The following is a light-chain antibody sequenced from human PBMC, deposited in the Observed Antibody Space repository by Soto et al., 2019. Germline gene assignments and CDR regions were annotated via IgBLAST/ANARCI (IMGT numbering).Light chain of an antibody. J-gene: IGLJ3*02. CDR1: SSNIGRNT. V-gene: IGLV1-44*01. Sequence: QSVLTQPPSASGTPGQRVTISCSGSSSNIGRNTLNWYQQVPGTAPKLLIYGNDQRPSGVADRFSGSKSGTSASLAISGLQSEDEADYYCAAWDDRLNGPVFGGGTKLTVL. CDR2: GND. CDR3: AAWDDRLNGPV.